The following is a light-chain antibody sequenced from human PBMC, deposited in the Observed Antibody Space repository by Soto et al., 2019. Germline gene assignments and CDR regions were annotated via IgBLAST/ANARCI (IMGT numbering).Light chain of an antibody. CDR2: RAS. CDR3: QQRSDWPPGT. V-gene: IGKV3-11*01. CDR1: QSIRSER. J-gene: IGKJ4*01. Sequence: EIVLTQSPDTLSLSPGERATLSCRASQSIRSERLAWYQQRPGQAPRLLIYRASTRATGVPARFSGSGSGTEFTLTISSLEPEDFAVYYCQQRSDWPPGTFGGGTKVDIK.